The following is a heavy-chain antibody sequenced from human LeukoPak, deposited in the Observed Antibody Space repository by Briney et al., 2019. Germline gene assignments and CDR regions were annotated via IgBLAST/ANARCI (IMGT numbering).Heavy chain of an antibody. CDR3: ARDLGGSYFDY. J-gene: IGHJ4*02. CDR1: DASISGYY. Sequence: PSETLSLTCTVSDASISGYYWSWIRQPPGKGLEWIGSIHFSGSTNYNPSLRSRVTISVDTSKNQLSLKLSSVTAADTAVYYCARDLGGSYFDYWGQGTLV. D-gene: IGHD1-26*01. CDR2: IHFSGST. V-gene: IGHV4-59*01.